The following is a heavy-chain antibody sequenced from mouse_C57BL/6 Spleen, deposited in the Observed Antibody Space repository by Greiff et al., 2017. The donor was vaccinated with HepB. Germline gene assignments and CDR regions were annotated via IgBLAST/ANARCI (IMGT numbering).Heavy chain of an antibody. Sequence: QVQLKQSGPELVKPGASVKISCKASGYTFTDYYINWVKQRPGQGLEWIGWIFPGSGSTYYNEKFKGKATLTVDKSSSTAYMLLSSLTSEDSAVYFCAREGNGNYPTGNAMDYWGQGTSVTVSS. CDR2: IFPGSGST. CDR3: AREGNGNYPTGNAMDY. CDR1: GYTFTDYY. V-gene: IGHV1-75*01. D-gene: IGHD2-1*01. J-gene: IGHJ4*01.